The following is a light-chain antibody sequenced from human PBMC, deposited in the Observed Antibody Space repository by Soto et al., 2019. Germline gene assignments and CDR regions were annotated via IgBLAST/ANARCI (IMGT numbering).Light chain of an antibody. CDR3: QQYDRYSLT. V-gene: IGKV1-5*03. Sequence: DIQMTQSPSTLSASVGDRVTITCRASQSISIWLAWYQQKPGKAPNLLIYKASNLESGVPSRFIGSGSGTEFTLTICSLQPDDFATYYCQQYDRYSLTFGGGTKVEIK. CDR1: QSISIW. CDR2: KAS. J-gene: IGKJ4*01.